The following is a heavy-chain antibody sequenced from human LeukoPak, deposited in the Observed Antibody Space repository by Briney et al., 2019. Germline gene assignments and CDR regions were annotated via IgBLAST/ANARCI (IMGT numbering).Heavy chain of an antibody. Sequence: GESLKISCNGSGYRFTTYWIGWVRQMPGKGLEWMGIIYPGDSDARYSPSFQGQVTISADKSISTAYLQWSSLQASDTAMYYCARLNGYNCVVDDDFDIWGQGTMVTVSS. D-gene: IGHD5-24*01. CDR3: ARLNGYNCVVDDDFDI. V-gene: IGHV5-51*01. J-gene: IGHJ3*02. CDR2: IYPGDSDA. CDR1: GYRFTTYW.